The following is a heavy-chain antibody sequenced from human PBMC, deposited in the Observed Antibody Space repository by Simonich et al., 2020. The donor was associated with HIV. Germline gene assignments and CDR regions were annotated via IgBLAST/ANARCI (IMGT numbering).Heavy chain of an antibody. Sequence: EVQLVESGGGLVQPGGCLGLSCAASGFTFSSYWMSWVRQAPEQGLERMANIKQDGSEKDYVDSVKGRFTISRDNAKNSLYLQMNSLRAEDTAVYYCARDLGSGWYGIDYWGQGTLVTVSS. V-gene: IGHV3-7*01. J-gene: IGHJ4*02. CDR1: GFTFSSYW. CDR3: ARDLGSGWYGIDY. CDR2: IKQDGSEK. D-gene: IGHD6-19*01.